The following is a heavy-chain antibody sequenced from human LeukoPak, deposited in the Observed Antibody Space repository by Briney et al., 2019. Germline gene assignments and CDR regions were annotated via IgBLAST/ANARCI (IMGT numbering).Heavy chain of an antibody. CDR2: ISWNSVSI. CDR3: AKAYGSGSLGDAFDI. J-gene: IGHJ3*02. Sequence: GGSLRLSCAASGFTFDDYAMHWVRQAPGKGLEWVSGISWNSVSIGYADSVKGRFTISRDNAKNSLYLQMNSLRAEDTALYYCAKAYGSGSLGDAFDIWGQGTMVTVSS. V-gene: IGHV3-9*01. D-gene: IGHD3-10*01. CDR1: GFTFDDYA.